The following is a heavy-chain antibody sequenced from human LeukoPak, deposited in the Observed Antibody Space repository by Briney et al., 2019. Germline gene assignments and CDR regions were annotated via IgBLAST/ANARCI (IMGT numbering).Heavy chain of an antibody. CDR1: GFTVSSNY. D-gene: IGHD6-19*01. V-gene: IGHV3-53*01. CDR3: ARNSGYSSGWFLIH. Sequence: GGSLRLSCAASGFTVSSNYMSWVRQAPGKGLECVSVIYSGGTTYYADSVKGRFTVSRDNSKNTLYLQMNILRAEDTAVYYCARNSGYSSGWFLIHWGQGTLVTVSS. CDR2: IYSGGTT. J-gene: IGHJ4*02.